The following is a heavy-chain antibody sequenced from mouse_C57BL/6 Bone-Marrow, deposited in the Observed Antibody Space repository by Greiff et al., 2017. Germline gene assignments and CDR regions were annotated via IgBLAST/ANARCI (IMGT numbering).Heavy chain of an antibody. CDR2: ISNGGGST. V-gene: IGHV5-12*01. CDR1: GFTFSDYY. J-gene: IGHJ1*03. D-gene: IGHD1-1*01. Sequence: EVMLVESGGGLVQPGGSLKLSCAASGFTFSDYYMYWVRQTPEKRLEWVAYISNGGGSTYYPDTVKGRFTISRDNAKNTLYLQMSRLKSEDTAMYYCARRDGTSLWYFDVWGTGTTVTVSS. CDR3: ARRDGTSLWYFDV.